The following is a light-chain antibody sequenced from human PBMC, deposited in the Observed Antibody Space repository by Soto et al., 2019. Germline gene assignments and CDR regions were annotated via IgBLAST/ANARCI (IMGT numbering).Light chain of an antibody. CDR1: QSISNW. J-gene: IGKJ1*01. Sequence: DIQMTQSPSTLSASVGDRVTITCRASQSISNWLAWYQQKPGKVPKLLIYKASSLESGVPSTFSGSGSGTEFTLTISSLQPDDFATYYCQKYITYPTFGQGTKVDIK. CDR2: KAS. V-gene: IGKV1-5*03. CDR3: QKYITYPT.